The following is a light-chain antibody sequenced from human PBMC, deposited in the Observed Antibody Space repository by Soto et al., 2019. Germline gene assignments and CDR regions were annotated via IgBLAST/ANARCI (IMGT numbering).Light chain of an antibody. J-gene: IGKJ2*01. Sequence: EILMTQSPATLSVSPGESATLSSRASQSVSTNLAWYQQKPGRAPRLLIYGASTRATGIPARFSGSGSGTEFTLTISGLQSEDFAVYYCQQYDDWPRDTFGQGTKLEIK. CDR2: GAS. CDR1: QSVSTN. CDR3: QQYDDWPRDT. V-gene: IGKV3-15*01.